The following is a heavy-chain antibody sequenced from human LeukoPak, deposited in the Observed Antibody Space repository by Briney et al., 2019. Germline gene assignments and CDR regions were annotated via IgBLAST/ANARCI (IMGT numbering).Heavy chain of an antibody. Sequence: SETLSLTCAVYGESMIGHYWTWLRQPPGKRLEGIGGIHHSGGTNSNPSLKNRVTMSIDMSKKQFSLKLNSVTAADTAVYFCARATASGSGRAYDRWGQGNLVPVSS. CDR3: ARATASGSGRAYDR. J-gene: IGHJ5*02. CDR1: GESMIGHY. CDR2: IHHSGGT. V-gene: IGHV4-34*01. D-gene: IGHD3-10*01.